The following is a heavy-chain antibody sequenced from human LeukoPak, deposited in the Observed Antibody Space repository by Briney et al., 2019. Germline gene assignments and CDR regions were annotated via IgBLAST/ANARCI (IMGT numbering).Heavy chain of an antibody. CDR2: ISYDGSNK. Sequence: GGSLRLSCAASGFTFSSCGMHWVRQAPGKGLEWVAVISYDGSNKYYADSVKGRFTISRDNSKNTLYLQMNSLRAEDTAVYYCAKDVQWDYGDYGGTGWFDPWGQGTLVTVSS. D-gene: IGHD4-17*01. CDR1: GFTFSSCG. J-gene: IGHJ5*02. V-gene: IGHV3-30*18. CDR3: AKDVQWDYGDYGGTGWFDP.